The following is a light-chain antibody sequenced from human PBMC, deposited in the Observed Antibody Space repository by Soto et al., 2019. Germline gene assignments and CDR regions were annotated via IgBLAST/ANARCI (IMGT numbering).Light chain of an antibody. J-gene: IGKJ5*01. CDR2: YAS. CDR3: QQYNDWPPIT. CDR1: QSVSNN. V-gene: IGKV3-15*01. Sequence: EIMMTQSPVTLSVSPGERATLSCRASQSVSNNLAWYQQKPGQAPRLLIYYASTRATGIPARFSGSGSGTEFTLTISSLQPEDFALYYCQQYNDWPPITFGQGTRLEIK.